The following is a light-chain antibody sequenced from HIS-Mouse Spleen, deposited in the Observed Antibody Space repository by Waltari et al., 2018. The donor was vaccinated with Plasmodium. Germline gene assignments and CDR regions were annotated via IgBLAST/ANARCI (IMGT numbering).Light chain of an antibody. V-gene: IGKV1-39*01. J-gene: IGKJ1*01. CDR1: QSISSY. Sequence: DIQMTQSPSSLSASVGDRVTITCRASQSISSYLNLYQQKPGKAPKLLIYAASSLQSGVSSRFSGSGSGTDFTLTISSLQPEDFATYYCQQNYNTWTFGQGTKVEIK. CDR2: AAS. CDR3: QQNYNTWT.